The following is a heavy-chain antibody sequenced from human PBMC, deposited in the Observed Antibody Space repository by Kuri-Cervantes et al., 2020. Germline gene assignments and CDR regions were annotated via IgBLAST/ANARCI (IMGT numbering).Heavy chain of an antibody. CDR3: ARASCSSTSCYKGAGWFDP. J-gene: IGHJ5*02. V-gene: IGHV3-66*02. CDR1: GFTVSSNY. CDR2: IYSGGST. D-gene: IGHD2-2*02. Sequence: GGSLRLSCAASGFTVSSNYMSWVRQAPGKGLEWVSVIYSGGSTYYADSVKGRFTISRDNSKDTLYLQMNSLRAEDTAVYYCARASCSSTSCYKGAGWFDPWGQGTLVTVSS.